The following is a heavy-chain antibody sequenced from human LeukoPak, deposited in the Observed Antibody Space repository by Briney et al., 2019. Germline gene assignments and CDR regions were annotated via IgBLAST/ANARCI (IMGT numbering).Heavy chain of an antibody. CDR3: AREGLDY. CDR2: INPSGGST. Sequence: ASVQVSCKASGYTFTSYYMHWVGQAPGQGLEWMGIINPSGGSTSYPQKFQGRVTMTRDMSTSTVYMELSSLRSEDTAVYYCAREGLDYWGQGTLVNVSS. CDR1: GYTFTSYY. J-gene: IGHJ4*02. V-gene: IGHV1-46*01.